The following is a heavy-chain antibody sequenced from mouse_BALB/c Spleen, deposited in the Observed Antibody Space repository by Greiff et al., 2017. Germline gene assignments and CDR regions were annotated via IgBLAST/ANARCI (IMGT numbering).Heavy chain of an antibody. CDR3: PYGNPMDY. J-gene: IGHJ4*01. D-gene: IGHD2-1*01. V-gene: IGHV1-15*01. CDR1: GYTFTDYE. Sequence: VKLVESGAELVRPGASVTLSCTASGYTFTDYEMHWVKQTPVHGLEWIGAIDPETGGTAYNEKFKGKATLTADKSSSTAYMELRSLTSEDSAVYYCPYGNPMDYWGQGTSVTVSS. CDR2: IDPETGGT.